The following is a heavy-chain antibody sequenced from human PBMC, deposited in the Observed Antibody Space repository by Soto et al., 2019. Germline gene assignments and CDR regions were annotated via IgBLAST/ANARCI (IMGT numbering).Heavy chain of an antibody. D-gene: IGHD1-1*01. CDR2: INGGTGQT. V-gene: IGHV1-3*01. CDR1: GYTFTTHA. CDR3: ARRKGMEENYYYYGLDI. Sequence: ASVKVSCKASGYTFTTHAMHLVRQAPGQSLEWMGWINGGTGQTKHSQRFQGRVNITRDTAASTAYMELRSLRSEDTAVYYCARRKGMEENYYYYGLDIWGQGTTVTVSS. J-gene: IGHJ6*02.